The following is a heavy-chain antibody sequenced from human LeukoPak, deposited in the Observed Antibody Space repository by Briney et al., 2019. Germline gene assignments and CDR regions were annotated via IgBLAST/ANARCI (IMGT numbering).Heavy chain of an antibody. V-gene: IGHV4-59*08. CDR3: ARHRRNDFWSGLGYYYMDV. CDR2: LSNSGST. CDR1: GGSLDSYY. J-gene: IGHJ6*03. Sequence: SETLSLTCIVSGGSLDSYYRSWIRQPPGKGLEWIGYLSNSGSTKYNPSLNSRVTVSEDTSRNQVSLKLKYVTAADTAVYFCARHRRNDFWSGLGYYYMDVWGTGITVTVSS. D-gene: IGHD3-3*01.